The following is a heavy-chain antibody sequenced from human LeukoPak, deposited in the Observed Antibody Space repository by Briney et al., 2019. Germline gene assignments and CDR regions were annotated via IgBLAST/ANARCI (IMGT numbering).Heavy chain of an antibody. Sequence: GGSLRLSCAASGFTFCDHYMDWVREAPGKGVEWVGRTRNKANSYTTEYAASVKGRFTISRDDSKNSLYLQMNSLKTEDTAVYYCARVDRYYYYKDVWGKGTTVTVSS. D-gene: IGHD3/OR15-3a*01. J-gene: IGHJ6*03. V-gene: IGHV3-72*01. CDR3: ARVDRYYYYKDV. CDR2: TRNKANSYTT. CDR1: GFTFCDHY.